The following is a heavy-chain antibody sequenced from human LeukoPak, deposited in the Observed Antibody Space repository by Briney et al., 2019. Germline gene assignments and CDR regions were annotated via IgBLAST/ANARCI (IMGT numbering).Heavy chain of an antibody. CDR3: ARAPDGDNPYFDS. CDR1: GFTFGSYA. CDR2: ISYDGRSE. Sequence: GGSLRLSCAPSGFTFGSYAMPWVRRAPGKGLDWVAFISYDGRSEYHADSVKGRFTISRDNSKNTLYLQMNSLRPEDTAVYYCARAPDGDNPYFDSWGQGTLVTVSS. V-gene: IGHV3-30*01. D-gene: IGHD5-24*01. J-gene: IGHJ4*02.